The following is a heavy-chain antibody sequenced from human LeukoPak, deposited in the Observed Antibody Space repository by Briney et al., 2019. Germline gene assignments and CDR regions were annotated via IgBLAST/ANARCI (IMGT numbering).Heavy chain of an antibody. CDR1: GFTFSSYW. V-gene: IGHV3-7*01. CDR3: ARDRWFGADYYGMDV. D-gene: IGHD3-10*01. CDR2: IKQDGSEK. J-gene: IGHJ6*02. Sequence: PGGSLRLSCAASGFTFSSYWMSWVRQAQGKGLEWVANIKQDGSEKYYVDSVKGRFTISRDNAKNSLYLQMNSLRAEDTAVYYCARDRWFGADYYGMDVWGQGTTVTVSS.